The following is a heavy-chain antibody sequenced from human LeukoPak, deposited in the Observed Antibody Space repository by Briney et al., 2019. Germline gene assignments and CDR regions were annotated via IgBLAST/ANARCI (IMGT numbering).Heavy chain of an antibody. J-gene: IGHJ4*02. CDR2: ISGSGGST. Sequence: GGSLRLSCAASGFTFSSYAMSWVRQAPGKGLEWVSAISGSGGSTYYADSVKGRFTISRDNSKNTLYLQMNSLRDEDTAVYYCAKLIAYDTSGYIDYWGQGTLVTVSS. V-gene: IGHV3-23*01. CDR1: GFTFSSYA. D-gene: IGHD3-22*01. CDR3: AKLIAYDTSGYIDY.